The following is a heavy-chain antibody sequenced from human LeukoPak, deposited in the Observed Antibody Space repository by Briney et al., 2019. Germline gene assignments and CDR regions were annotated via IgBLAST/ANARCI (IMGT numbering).Heavy chain of an antibody. D-gene: IGHD3-3*01. CDR3: AKGFDFWSVHSPRLFDY. CDR1: GFTFSSYG. Sequence: GGSLRLSCAASGFTFSSYGMHWVRQAPGRGLEWVPAISGSGGSTYYADSVKGRFTISRDNSKNTLYLQMNSLRAEDTAVYYCAKGFDFWSVHSPRLFDYCGQGTLVTVSS. CDR2: ISGSGGST. V-gene: IGHV3-23*01. J-gene: IGHJ4*02.